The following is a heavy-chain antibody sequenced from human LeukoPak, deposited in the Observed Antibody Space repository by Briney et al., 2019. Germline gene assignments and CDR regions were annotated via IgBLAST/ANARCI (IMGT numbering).Heavy chain of an antibody. Sequence: ASVKVSCKTSGYIFIDYEISWVRQAPGQGLEWMGWMNPKSGDTGYEQKFQGRITITRGSSISTVYMELSSLRSEDTALYYCARGRYMDVWGKGTTVTVSS. CDR3: ARGRYMDV. J-gene: IGHJ6*03. CDR1: GYIFIDYE. CDR2: MNPKSGDT. V-gene: IGHV1-8*02.